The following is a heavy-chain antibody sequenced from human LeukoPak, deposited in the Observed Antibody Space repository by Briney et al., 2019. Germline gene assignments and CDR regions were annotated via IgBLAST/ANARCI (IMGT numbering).Heavy chain of an antibody. CDR3: ASRGYDFWSGYYTGIFDY. CDR2: INHSGST. V-gene: IGHV4-34*01. CDR1: GGSFSGYY. Sequence: PSETLSLTCAVYGGSFSGYYWSWIRQPPGKGLEWIGEINHSGSTNYNPSLKSRVTISVDTSKNQFSLKLSFVTAADTAVYYCASRGYDFWSGYYTGIFDYWGQGTLVTVSS. D-gene: IGHD3-3*01. J-gene: IGHJ4*02.